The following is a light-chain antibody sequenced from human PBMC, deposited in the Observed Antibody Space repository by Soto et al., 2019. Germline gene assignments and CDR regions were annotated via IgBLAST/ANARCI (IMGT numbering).Light chain of an antibody. V-gene: IGKV3-15*01. Sequence: EIVMTQSPATLSVSPGERATLSCRASQSVSSNLAWYQQKPGQAPRLLIYSASTRATGISARFSGSGSGTEFSLTISSLQSEDSAVYFCQQYNNWPPITFGQGTRLEIK. CDR3: QQYNNWPPIT. J-gene: IGKJ5*01. CDR1: QSVSSN. CDR2: SAS.